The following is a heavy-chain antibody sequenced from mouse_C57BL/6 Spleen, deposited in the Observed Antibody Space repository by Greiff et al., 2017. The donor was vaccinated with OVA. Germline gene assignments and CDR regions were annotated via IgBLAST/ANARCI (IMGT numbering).Heavy chain of an antibody. V-gene: IGHV5-16*01. CDR3: ARGYGNYGAMDY. D-gene: IGHD2-1*01. J-gene: IGHJ4*01. CDR2: INYDGSST. Sequence: EVNLVESEGGLVQPGSSMKLSCTASGFTFSDYYMAWVRQVPEKGLEWVANINYDGSSTYYLDSLKSRFIISRDNAKNILYLQMSSLKSEDTATYYCARGYGNYGAMDYWGQGTSVTVSS. CDR1: GFTFSDYY.